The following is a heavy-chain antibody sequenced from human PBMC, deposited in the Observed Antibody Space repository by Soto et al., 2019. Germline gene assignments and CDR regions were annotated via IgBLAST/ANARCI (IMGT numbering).Heavy chain of an antibody. V-gene: IGHV4-59*01. D-gene: IGHD3-22*01. Sequence: SETLSLTCTVSGDTSTSYYWGWIRQAPGKGLEWIGHIHNSGTSTHNPSLNGRVTISIDMSKKQFSLKLTSLTSADTAVYYCARDFYDSVGYTWFDSWSQGTLVTV. J-gene: IGHJ5*01. CDR2: IHNSGTS. CDR3: ARDFYDSVGYTWFDS. CDR1: GDTSTSYY.